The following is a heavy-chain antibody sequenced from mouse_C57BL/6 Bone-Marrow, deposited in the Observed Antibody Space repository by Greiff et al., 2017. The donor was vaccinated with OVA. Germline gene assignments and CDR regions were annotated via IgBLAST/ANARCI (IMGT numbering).Heavy chain of an antibody. CDR2: IDPSDSYT. CDR1: GYTFTSYW. D-gene: IGHD1-1*01. V-gene: IGHV1-59*01. CDR3: ARGITTVVASDY. Sequence: QVQLQQPGAELVRPGTSVKLSCKASGYTFTSYWMHWVKQRPGQGLEWIGVIDPSDSYTNYNQKFKGKATLTVDTSSSTAYMQLSSLTSEDSAVYYGARGITTVVASDYWGQGTTLTVSS. J-gene: IGHJ2*01.